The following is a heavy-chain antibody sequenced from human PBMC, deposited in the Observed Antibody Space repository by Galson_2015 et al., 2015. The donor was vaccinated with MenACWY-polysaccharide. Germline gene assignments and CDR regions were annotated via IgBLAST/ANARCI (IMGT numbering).Heavy chain of an antibody. CDR2: MNPNSGNT. J-gene: IGHJ4*02. D-gene: IGHD2-21*01. CDR1: GSKFTSYA. Sequence: SVKVSCKASGSKFTSYAINWVRQATGQGLEWMGWMNPNSGNTGYAQKFQGRVTMTSSSAMSTAFMELSSLRSEDTAVYYCARIIARKYTFADSWGQGTLVTVSS. CDR3: ARIIARKYTFADS. V-gene: IGHV1-8*01.